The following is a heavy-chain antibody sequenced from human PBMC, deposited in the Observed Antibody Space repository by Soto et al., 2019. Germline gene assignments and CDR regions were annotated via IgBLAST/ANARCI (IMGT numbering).Heavy chain of an antibody. CDR1: GFTFSSYS. CDR3: ARDPTLSYCSGTSCYDYYGMDV. D-gene: IGHD2-2*01. Sequence: PGGSLRLSCAASGFTFSSYSMNWVRQAPGKGLEWISYISSSSTTIYYADSVKGRFTISRDNAKNSLFLQMNSLGDEDTAVYYCARDPTLSYCSGTSCYDYYGMDVWGQGTTVTVSS. J-gene: IGHJ6*02. CDR2: ISSSSTTI. V-gene: IGHV3-48*02.